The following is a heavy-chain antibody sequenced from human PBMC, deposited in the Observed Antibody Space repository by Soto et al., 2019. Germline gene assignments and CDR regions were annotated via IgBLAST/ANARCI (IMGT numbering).Heavy chain of an antibody. CDR1: GFTFSSYA. J-gene: IGHJ4*02. CDR3: AGKLSSLDSIDY. V-gene: IGHV3-23*01. CDR2: ISGSGGST. D-gene: IGHD6-13*01. Sequence: PGGSLRLSSAASGFTFSSYAMSWVRQSPGKVLEWVSAISGSGGSTYYADSVKGRFTISRDNSKNTLYLQMNSLRGEDTAVYYCAGKLSSLDSIDYWGQGTLVTVSS.